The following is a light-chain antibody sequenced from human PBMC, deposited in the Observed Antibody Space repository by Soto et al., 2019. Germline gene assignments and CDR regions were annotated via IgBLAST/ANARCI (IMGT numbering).Light chain of an antibody. Sequence: QAVVTQEPSLTVSPGGTVTLTCASSTGPVTSGYYPNWYQQKPGQPPRALIDSINKRHSWTPARFSASLLGGKAALTLSGAQPEDAAGYSCPLYYCGVRLFGGGTKLTVL. J-gene: IGLJ3*02. CDR1: TGPVTSGYY. CDR2: SIN. V-gene: IGLV7-43*01. CDR3: PLYYCGVRL.